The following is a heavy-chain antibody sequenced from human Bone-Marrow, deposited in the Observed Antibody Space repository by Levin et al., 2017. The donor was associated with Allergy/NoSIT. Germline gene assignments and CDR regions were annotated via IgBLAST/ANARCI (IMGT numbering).Heavy chain of an antibody. CDR3: ARSPPFHIVVVVAATPVHWFDP. Sequence: GESLKISCKASGYTFTSYGISWVRQAPGQGLEWMAWISAYNGNTNYAQKLQGRVTMTTDTSTSTAYMELRSLRSDDTAVYYCARSPPFHIVVVVAATPVHWFDPWGQGTLVTVSS. CDR1: GYTFTSYG. V-gene: IGHV1-18*01. CDR2: ISAYNGNT. J-gene: IGHJ5*02. D-gene: IGHD2-15*01.